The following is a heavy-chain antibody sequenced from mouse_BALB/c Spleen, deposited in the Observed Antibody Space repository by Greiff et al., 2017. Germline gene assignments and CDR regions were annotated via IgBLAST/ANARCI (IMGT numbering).Heavy chain of an antibody. CDR2: IDPANGNT. J-gene: IGHJ3*01. Sequence: EVQLQESGAELVKPGASVKLSCTASGFNIKDTYMHWVKQRPEQGLEWIGRIDPANGNTKYDPKFQGKATITADTSSNTAYLQLSSLTSEDTAVYYCARCLYDYEGRAWFAYWGQGTLVTVSA. D-gene: IGHD2-4*01. CDR3: ARCLYDYEGRAWFAY. V-gene: IGHV14-3*02. CDR1: GFNIKDTY.